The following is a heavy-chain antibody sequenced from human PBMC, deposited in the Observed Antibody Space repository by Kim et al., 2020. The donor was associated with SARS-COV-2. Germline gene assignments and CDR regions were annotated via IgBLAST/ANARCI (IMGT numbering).Heavy chain of an antibody. D-gene: IGHD2-15*01. Sequence: SETLSLTCTVSGGSISSYYWSWIRQPPGKGLEWIGYIYYSGSTNYNPSLKSRVTISVDTSKNQFSLKLSSVTAADTAVYYCARVRGAGYCSGGSCYGSLYFDYWGQGTLVTVSS. CDR2: IYYSGST. CDR1: GGSISSYY. V-gene: IGHV4-59*01. J-gene: IGHJ4*02. CDR3: ARVRGAGYCSGGSCYGSLYFDY.